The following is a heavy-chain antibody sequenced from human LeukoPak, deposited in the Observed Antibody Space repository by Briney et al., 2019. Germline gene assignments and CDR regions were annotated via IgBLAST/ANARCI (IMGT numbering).Heavy chain of an antibody. CDR2: IYRGGST. V-gene: IGHV3-66*01. Sequence: GGSLRLSCAASGFIVTSNYMSWVRRAPGKGLEWVSVIYRGGSTYYADSVKGRFIISRDNSKNTLYLQMNSLRAEDTAVYYCAKDRDYDILTGYQTFDYWGQGTLVTVSS. CDR1: GFIVTSNY. D-gene: IGHD3-9*01. J-gene: IGHJ4*02. CDR3: AKDRDYDILTGYQTFDY.